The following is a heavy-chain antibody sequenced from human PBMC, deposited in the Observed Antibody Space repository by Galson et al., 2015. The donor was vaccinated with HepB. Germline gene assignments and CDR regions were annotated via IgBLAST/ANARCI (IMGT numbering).Heavy chain of an antibody. Sequence: SLRLSCAASGFTVSRTYMSWVRQAPGKGLEWVSVIYSGGTTYYADSVQGRFTISRDNSKNTLYLQMHSLRVEDTAVYYCTREYNTIWTSYYYPMDVWGQGTTVIVSS. J-gene: IGHJ6*02. D-gene: IGHD3/OR15-3a*01. V-gene: IGHV3-66*01. CDR2: IYSGGTT. CDR1: GFTVSRTY. CDR3: TREYNTIWTSYYYPMDV.